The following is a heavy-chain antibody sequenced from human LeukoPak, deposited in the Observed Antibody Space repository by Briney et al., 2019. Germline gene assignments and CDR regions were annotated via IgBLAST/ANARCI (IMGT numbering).Heavy chain of an antibody. V-gene: IGHV1-69*06. CDR2: IIPIFGTA. CDR3: ARESRGSSSALDY. J-gene: IGHJ4*02. D-gene: IGHD6-13*01. CDR1: GGTFSSYA. Sequence: GSSVKVSCKASGGTFSSYAISWVRQAPGQGLEWMGGIIPIFGTANYAQKFQSRVTITADKSTSTAYMELSSLRSEDTAVYYCARESRGSSSALDYWGQGTLVTVSS.